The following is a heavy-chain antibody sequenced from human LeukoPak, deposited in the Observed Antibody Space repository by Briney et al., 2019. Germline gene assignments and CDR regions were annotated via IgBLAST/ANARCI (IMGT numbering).Heavy chain of an antibody. CDR3: ARDSWARAYDIDH. V-gene: IGHV3-33*01. J-gene: IGHJ5*02. CDR2: IWYDGSNK. CDR1: GLTFSSYG. D-gene: IGHD5-12*01. Sequence: PGGSLRLSCAASGLTFSSYGMHWVRQAPGKGLEWVAVIWYDGSNKYYADSVKGRFTISRDNSKNTLYLQMNSLRADDTAVYYCARDSWARAYDIDHWGQGTLVTVSS.